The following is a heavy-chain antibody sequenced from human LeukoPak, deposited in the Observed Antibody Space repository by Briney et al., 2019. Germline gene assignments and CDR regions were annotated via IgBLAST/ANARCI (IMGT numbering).Heavy chain of an antibody. CDR1: GFTFSSYA. CDR3: ARSTRAAEYFQH. V-gene: IGHV3-30*04. CDR2: ISYDGSNK. J-gene: IGHJ1*01. D-gene: IGHD2-15*01. Sequence: GGSLRLSCAASGFTFSSYAMHWVRQAPGKGLEWVAVISYDGSNKYYADSVKGRFTISRDNSKNTLYLQMNSLRAEDTAVYYCARSTRAAEYFQHWGQGTLVTVSS.